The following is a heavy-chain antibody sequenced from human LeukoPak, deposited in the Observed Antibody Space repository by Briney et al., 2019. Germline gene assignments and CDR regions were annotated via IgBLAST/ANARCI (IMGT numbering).Heavy chain of an antibody. CDR3: VNPGWYYDSSGYSYYYGMDV. CDR1: GFTFSSYS. V-gene: IGHV3-64D*09. J-gene: IGHJ6*02. D-gene: IGHD3-22*01. CDR2: IVSNGDST. Sequence: PGGSLRLSCAASGFTFSSYSMNWVRQAPGKGLEYVSAIVSNGDSTYYADSVKGRFTISRDNAKNTLYLQMSSLRPDDTAVYYCVNPGWYYDSSGYSYYYGMDVWGQGTTVTVSS.